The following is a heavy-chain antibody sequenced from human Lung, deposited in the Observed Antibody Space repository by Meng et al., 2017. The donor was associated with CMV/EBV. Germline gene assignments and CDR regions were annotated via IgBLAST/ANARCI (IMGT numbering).Heavy chain of an antibody. D-gene: IGHD2-8*01. V-gene: IGHV2-5*04. CDR1: GFSLSTTGAG. CDR3: ARHSQGHQLLMSYVGSDF. CDR2: IYWNDDK. J-gene: IGHJ4*02. Sequence: GPXLVXPTQTLTLTCTFSGFSLSTTGAGVGWIRQSPGKALEWLALIYWNDDKRYGSSLKNRLTITKDTSKNQAVLTLTNVDHVDTGTNYCARHSQGHQLLMSYVGSDFWGQGXLVTVSS.